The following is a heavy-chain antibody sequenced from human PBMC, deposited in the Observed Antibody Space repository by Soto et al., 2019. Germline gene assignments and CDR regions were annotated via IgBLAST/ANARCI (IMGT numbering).Heavy chain of an antibody. CDR3: ASLGTDGQSLDY. Sequence: QGQLQESGPGLVTPSETLSLTCTVSGGAITNYFWTLIRQPAGKGLQWVVRVSDSGTTNYNPYLKIPVTMSLDTSQTQFSLTLKSGTAADTAVYWCASLGTDGQSLDYWGQGTLVTVSS. V-gene: IGHV4-4*07. J-gene: IGHJ4*02. CDR2: VSDSGTT. D-gene: IGHD7-27*01. CDR1: GGAITNYF.